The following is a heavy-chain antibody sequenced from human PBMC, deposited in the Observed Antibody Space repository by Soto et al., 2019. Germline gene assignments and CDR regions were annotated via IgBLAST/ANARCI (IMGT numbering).Heavy chain of an antibody. J-gene: IGHJ6*02. D-gene: IGHD2-8*01. CDR2: ISGYNGDT. CDR3: AKNGQPPYYYYGLDV. V-gene: IGHV1-18*01. CDR1: GYTFTRYG. Sequence: QGQLVQSEAEVKKPGASVKVSCKASGYTFTRYGISWVRQDPGQGLEWMGWISGYNGDTTYAQKFQGRVTMTIDTSTSTAYMELRSLTSDDTAVSYCAKNGQPPYYYYGLDVWGQGTKVTVSS.